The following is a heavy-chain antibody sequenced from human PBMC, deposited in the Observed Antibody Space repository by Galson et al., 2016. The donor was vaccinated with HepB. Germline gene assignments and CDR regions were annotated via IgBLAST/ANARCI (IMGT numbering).Heavy chain of an antibody. CDR3: ARRAPPYYYDSSGYHRGFDD. V-gene: IGHV5-10-1*01. CDR1: GYRFTSYW. J-gene: IGHJ4*02. D-gene: IGHD3-22*01. CDR2: IDPSDSYT. Sequence: QSGAEVKKPGESLRISCQGSGYRFTSYWISWVRQMPGKGLEWMGRIDPSDSYTKYSPSFQGHVTISADKSSSTVYLQWSSLKASDTAMYYCARRAPPYYYDSSGYHRGFDDWGQGTLVTVSS.